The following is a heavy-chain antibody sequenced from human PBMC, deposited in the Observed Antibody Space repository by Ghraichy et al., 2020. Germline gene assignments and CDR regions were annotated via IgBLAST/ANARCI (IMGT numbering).Heavy chain of an antibody. CDR1: GFTFDDYA. V-gene: IGHV3-9*01. CDR3: AKCGEYCSSTSCYDYYYGMDV. CDR2: ISWNSGSI. J-gene: IGHJ6*02. Sequence: SLNISCAASGFTFDDYAMHWVRQAPGKGLEWVSGISWNSGSIGYADSVKGRFTISRDNAKNSLYLQMNSLRAEDTALYYCAKCGEYCSSTSCYDYYYGMDVWGQGTTVTVSS. D-gene: IGHD2-2*01.